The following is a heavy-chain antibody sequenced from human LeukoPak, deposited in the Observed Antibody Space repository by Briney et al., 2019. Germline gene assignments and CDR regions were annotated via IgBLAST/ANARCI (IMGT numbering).Heavy chain of an antibody. CDR3: TRGHD. Sequence: GGPLRLSCAASGFTFSSHWMSWVRQAPGKGLEWVANINQDGSGKNYVDSVEGRFTISRDNAKNSLYLQMNSLRADDTAVYYCTRGHDWGQGTLVTVSS. CDR1: GFTFSSHW. CDR2: INQDGSGK. J-gene: IGHJ4*02. V-gene: IGHV3-7*01.